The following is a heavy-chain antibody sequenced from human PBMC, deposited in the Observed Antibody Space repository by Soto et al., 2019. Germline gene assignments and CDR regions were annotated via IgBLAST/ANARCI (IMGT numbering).Heavy chain of an antibody. Sequence: QVQLVESGGGVVQPGRSLRLSCAASGFTFSSYGMHWVRQAPGKGLEWVAVIWHDGSNKYYADSVKGRFTISRDNSKNTLYLQMNSLRAEDTAVYYCARGGYCSGGSCYEVGAFDIWGQGTMVTVSS. D-gene: IGHD2-15*01. V-gene: IGHV3-33*01. CDR2: IWHDGSNK. CDR3: ARGGYCSGGSCYEVGAFDI. J-gene: IGHJ3*02. CDR1: GFTFSSYG.